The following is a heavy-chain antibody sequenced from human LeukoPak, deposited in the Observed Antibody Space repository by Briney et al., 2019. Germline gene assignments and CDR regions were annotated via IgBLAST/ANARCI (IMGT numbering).Heavy chain of an antibody. J-gene: IGHJ4*02. CDR2: ISSSSSYI. CDR1: GFTFSSYS. D-gene: IGHD5-24*01. V-gene: IGHV3-21*01. CDR3: AREGERWLQSNLDY. Sequence: PGGSLRLSCAASGFTFSSYSMNWVRQAPGKGLEWVSSISSSSSYIYYADSVKGRFTISRDNAKNSLYLQMNSLRAEDTAVYYCAREGERWLQSNLDYWAREPWSPSPQ.